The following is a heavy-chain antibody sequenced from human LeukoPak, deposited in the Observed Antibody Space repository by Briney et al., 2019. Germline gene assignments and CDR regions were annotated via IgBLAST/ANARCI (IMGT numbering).Heavy chain of an antibody. D-gene: IGHD5-18*01. J-gene: IGHJ5*02. V-gene: IGHV1-46*01. CDR2: INPSGGST. CDR3: ARGDSKDTAMVQWFDP. Sequence: ASVKVSCKASGYTFTSYYMHWVRQAPGQGLEWMGIINPSGGSTSYAQKFQGRVTMTRDTSTSTAYMELSSLRSEDTAVYYCARGDSKDTAMVQWFDPWGQGTLVTVSS. CDR1: GYTFTSYY.